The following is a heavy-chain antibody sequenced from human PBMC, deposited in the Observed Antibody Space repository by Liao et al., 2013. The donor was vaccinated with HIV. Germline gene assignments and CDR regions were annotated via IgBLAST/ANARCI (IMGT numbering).Heavy chain of an antibody. Sequence: QVQLQQWGAGLLKPSQTLSLTCTVSGGSISSGSYYWSWIRQPAGKGLEWIGRIFTSGSTDYNPSLKSRVTLSVDTSKNQFSLKLSSVTAADTAVYYCARERIPLKFGYFDLWGRGTLVAVSS. CDR3: ARERIPLKFGYFDL. V-gene: IGHV4-61*02. D-gene: IGHD2-15*01. CDR2: IFTSGST. J-gene: IGHJ2*01. CDR1: GGSISSGSYY.